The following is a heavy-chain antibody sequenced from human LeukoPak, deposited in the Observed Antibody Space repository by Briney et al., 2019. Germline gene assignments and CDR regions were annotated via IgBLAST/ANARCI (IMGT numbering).Heavy chain of an antibody. V-gene: IGHV3-64D*06. CDR2: ITRNGRST. CDR1: GFTFNSYA. J-gene: IGHJ4*02. D-gene: IGHD6-19*01. CDR3: VNQISGWVY. Sequence: PGGSLRLSCSASGFTFNSYALRWVRQPPGKGLQYVSGITRNGRSTYYADSVKGRFTISRDNSENTLYLQMSSLRADDTAVYYCVNQISGWVYWGQGTLVTVSS.